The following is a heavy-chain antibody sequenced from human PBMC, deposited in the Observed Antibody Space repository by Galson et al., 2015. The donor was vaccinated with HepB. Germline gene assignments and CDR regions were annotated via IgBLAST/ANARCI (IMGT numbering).Heavy chain of an antibody. CDR2: TRNKANSYTT. V-gene: IGHV3-72*01. Sequence: SLRLSCAASGFTFSDHYMDWVRQAPGKGLEWVGRTRNKANSYTTEYAASVKGRFTISRDDSKNSLYLQMNSLKTEDTAVYYCARGGSYGVFDYWGQGTLVTVSS. J-gene: IGHJ4*02. D-gene: IGHD5-18*01. CDR3: ARGGSYGVFDY. CDR1: GFTFSDHY.